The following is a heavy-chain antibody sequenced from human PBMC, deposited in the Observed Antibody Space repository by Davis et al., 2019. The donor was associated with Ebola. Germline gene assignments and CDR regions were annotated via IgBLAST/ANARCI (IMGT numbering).Heavy chain of an antibody. CDR2: INTNTGNP. J-gene: IGHJ4*02. D-gene: IGHD3-10*01. Sequence: AASVKVSCKASGYKLTSYAMNWVRQAPGQGLEWMGWINTNTGNPTYAQGFTGRFVFSLDTSVSTTYLQISSLKDEDTAIYYCARDRGNFDYWGQGTLVTVSS. CDR3: ARDRGNFDY. CDR1: GYKLTSYA. V-gene: IGHV7-4-1*02.